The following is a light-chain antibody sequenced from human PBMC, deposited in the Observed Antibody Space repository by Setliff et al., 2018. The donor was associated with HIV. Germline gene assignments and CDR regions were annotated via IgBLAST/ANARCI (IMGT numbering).Light chain of an antibody. CDR3: CSYAGSSYV. Sequence: QSVLTQPRSVSGSPGQSVTISCTGTSSDVGGYNYVSWYQQHPGKAPKLMIYDVNKRPSGVPDRFSGSKSGKTASLTISGLQAEDEADYYCCSYAGSSYVFGTGTKVTVL. CDR1: SSDVGGYNY. V-gene: IGLV2-11*01. CDR2: DVN. J-gene: IGLJ1*01.